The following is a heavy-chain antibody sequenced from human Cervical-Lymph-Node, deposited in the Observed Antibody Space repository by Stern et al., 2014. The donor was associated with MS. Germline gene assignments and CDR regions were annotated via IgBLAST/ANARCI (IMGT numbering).Heavy chain of an antibody. V-gene: IGHV4-31*03. CDR2: LYYTGST. CDR1: GASVSSSGYY. J-gene: IGHJ4*02. CDR3: ARGATINDFDF. Sequence: QVQLVESGPGLEKPSQTVSLTCTVSGASVSSSGYYWSWIRQHPGKGLEWIGYLYYTGSTYYNPSLKSGVTISLDTSKNRFSLRLSSVTAADTAVYFCARGATINDFDFWGQGTLVTVSS. D-gene: IGHD5-12*01.